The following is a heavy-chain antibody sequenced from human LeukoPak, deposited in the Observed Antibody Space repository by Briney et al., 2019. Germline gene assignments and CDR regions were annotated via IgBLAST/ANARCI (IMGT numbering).Heavy chain of an antibody. CDR3: ARSRGKYFQR. J-gene: IGHJ1*01. D-gene: IGHD3-16*01. CDR1: GFTFSSYA. V-gene: IGHV3-48*03. CDR2: ITQGGSTI. Sequence: GGSLRLSCAASGFTFSSYAMSWVRQAPGKGLQWISHITQGGSTIYYADSVKGRFTIFRDNAKSSLYLQMDSLRVEDTAIYYCARSRGKYFQRWGQGTLVTVSS.